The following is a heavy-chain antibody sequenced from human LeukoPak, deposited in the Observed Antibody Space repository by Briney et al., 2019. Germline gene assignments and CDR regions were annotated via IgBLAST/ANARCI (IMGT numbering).Heavy chain of an antibody. J-gene: IGHJ4*02. D-gene: IGHD3-10*01. CDR3: ARDIYGSGSYYAY. V-gene: IGHV3-21*01. CDR2: ISSSSSYI. Sequence: GGSLRLSCAASGFTFSSYSMNWVRQAPGKGLEWVSSISSSSSYIYYADSVKGRFTISRDNAKNSLYLQMNSLRAEDTSVYYCARDIYGSGSYYAYWGQGTLVTVSS. CDR1: GFTFSSYS.